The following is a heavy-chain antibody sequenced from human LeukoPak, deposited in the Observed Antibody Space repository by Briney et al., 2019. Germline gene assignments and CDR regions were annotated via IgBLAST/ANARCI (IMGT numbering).Heavy chain of an antibody. D-gene: IGHD2-2*02. V-gene: IGHV1-69*05. J-gene: IGHJ5*02. CDR2: IIPIFGTA. CDR3: ARDSEGVYCSSTSCYSWFDP. CDR1: GGTFSSYA. Sequence: ASVKVSCKASGGTFSSYAISWVRQAPGQGLEWMGGIIPIFGTANYAQKLQGRVTMTTDTSTSTAYMELRSLRSDDTAVYYCARDSEGVYCSSTSCYSWFDPWGQGTLVTVSS.